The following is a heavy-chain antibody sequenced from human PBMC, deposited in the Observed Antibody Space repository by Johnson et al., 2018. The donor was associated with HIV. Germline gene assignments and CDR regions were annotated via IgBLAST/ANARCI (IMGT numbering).Heavy chain of an antibody. V-gene: IGHV3-66*01. CDR1: GFTVSSNY. D-gene: IGHD3-10*01. Sequence: VQLVESGGGLVQPGGSLRLSCEASGFTVSSNYMNWVRQAPGKGLEWVSVIYSGGSTYYADSVKGRFTISRDNAKNTLYLQMNSLRAEDTAVYYCARGHMVRGVTHAFDIWGQGTMVTVSS. CDR2: IYSGGST. J-gene: IGHJ3*02. CDR3: ARGHMVRGVTHAFDI.